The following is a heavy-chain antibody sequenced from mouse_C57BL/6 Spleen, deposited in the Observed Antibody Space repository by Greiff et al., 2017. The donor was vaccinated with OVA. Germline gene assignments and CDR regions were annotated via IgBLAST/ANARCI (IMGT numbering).Heavy chain of an antibody. CDR2: IYPGGGYT. D-gene: IGHD2-2*01. J-gene: IGHJ4*01. V-gene: IGHV1-63*01. CDR3: ARSRGYDHYYAMDY. CDR1: GYTFTNYW. Sequence: QVQLQQSGAELVRPGTSVKMSCKASGYTFTNYWLGWAKQRPGHGLAWIGDIYPGGGYTNYNEKFKGKAPLTADKSSRTAYMQFSSLTSEDSAIYYCARSRGYDHYYAMDYWGPGTSVTVSS.